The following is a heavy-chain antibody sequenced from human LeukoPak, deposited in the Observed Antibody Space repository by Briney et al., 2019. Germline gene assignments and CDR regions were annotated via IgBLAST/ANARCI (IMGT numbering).Heavy chain of an antibody. CDR3: ASYYDSSGYYYIAFDI. V-gene: IGHV1-69*05. D-gene: IGHD3-22*01. J-gene: IGHJ3*02. CDR2: IIPIFGTA. CDR1: GGTFSSYA. Sequence: ASVKVSCKASGGTFSSYAISWVRQAPGQGLEWMGRIIPIFGTANYAQKFQGRVTITTDESTSTAYMELSSLRSEDTAVYYCASYYDSSGYYYIAFDIWGQGTMVTVSS.